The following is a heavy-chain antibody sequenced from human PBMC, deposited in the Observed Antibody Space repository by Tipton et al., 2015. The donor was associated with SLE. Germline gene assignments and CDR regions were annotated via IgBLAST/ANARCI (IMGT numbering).Heavy chain of an antibody. J-gene: IGHJ3*02. CDR3: ASVEYVVSHAILRI. CDR1: GGSVTSGNYY. CDR2: IFTSGST. V-gene: IGHV4-61*02. Sequence: TLSLTCTVSGGSVTSGNYYWSWIRQPAGKGLEWIGRIFTSGSTDYNPSLKSRLSISLDMSKNHVSLKLTSVTAADTAVYYCASVEYVVSHAILRIWGQGTMVTVSS. D-gene: IGHD1-26*01.